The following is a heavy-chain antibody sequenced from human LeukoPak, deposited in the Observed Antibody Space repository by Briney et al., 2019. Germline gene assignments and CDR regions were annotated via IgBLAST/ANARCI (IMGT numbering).Heavy chain of an antibody. V-gene: IGHV1-18*01. Sequence: ASVKVSCKASGYTFTSYGISWVRQAPGQGLEWMGWISAYNGNTNYAQKLQGRVTMTTDTSTSTAYMELSSLRSEDTAVYYCAADLENQGKAAAGTADVWGQGTTVTVSS. J-gene: IGHJ6*02. CDR2: ISAYNGNT. CDR1: GYTFTSYG. CDR3: AADLENQGKAAAGTADV. D-gene: IGHD6-13*01.